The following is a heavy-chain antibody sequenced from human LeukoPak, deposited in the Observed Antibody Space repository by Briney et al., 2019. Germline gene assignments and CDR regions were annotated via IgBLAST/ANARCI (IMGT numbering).Heavy chain of an antibody. Sequence: GASVKVSCKASGYTFTSYYMHWVRQAPGQGLEWMGIINPSGGSTSYAQKLQGRVTMTRDMSTSTVYMELSSLRSEDTAVYYCARAGVCSGGSCSRRSGFDYWGQGTLVTVSS. J-gene: IGHJ4*02. V-gene: IGHV1-46*01. CDR3: ARAGVCSGGSCSRRSGFDY. CDR2: INPSGGST. D-gene: IGHD2-15*01. CDR1: GYTFTSYY.